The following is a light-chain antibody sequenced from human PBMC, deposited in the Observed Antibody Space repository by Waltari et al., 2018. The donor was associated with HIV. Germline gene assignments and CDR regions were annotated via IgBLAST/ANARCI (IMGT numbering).Light chain of an antibody. J-gene: IGLJ1*01. CDR3: NSYVGSNNYI. CDR1: SSDVGGYNY. CDR2: EVS. Sequence: QSALTQPPSASGSPGQSVTISCTGTSSDVGGYNYVSLYQLHPGKAPKLMIYEVSKRPAGVPDRFSGSKSGNPAALTVSGLQAEDEADYYCNSYVGSNNYIFGTGTKVTVL. V-gene: IGLV2-8*01.